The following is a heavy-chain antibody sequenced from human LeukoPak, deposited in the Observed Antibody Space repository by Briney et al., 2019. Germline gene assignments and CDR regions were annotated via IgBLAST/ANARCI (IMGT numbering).Heavy chain of an antibody. Sequence: SQTLSLTCAISGDSIFTNNVAWNWIRQSPSRGLEWLGRTYYRSKWSFDYAVSVKSRITINADTSKNQFSLQLSSVTPEDTAVYYCAKGKYTSFDNWGQGTLVTVSS. J-gene: IGHJ4*02. CDR3: AKGKYTSFDN. D-gene: IGHD6-6*01. CDR2: TYYRSKWSF. V-gene: IGHV6-1*01. CDR1: GDSIFTNNVA.